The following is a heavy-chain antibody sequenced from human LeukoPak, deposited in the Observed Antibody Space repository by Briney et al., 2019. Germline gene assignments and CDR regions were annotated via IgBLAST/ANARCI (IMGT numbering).Heavy chain of an antibody. CDR3: AREMSAGPFDY. CDR1: GGSISSGGYY. V-gene: IGHV4-30-2*01. D-gene: IGHD6-13*01. J-gene: IGHJ4*02. CDR2: IYHSGST. Sequence: SETPSLTCTVSGGSISSGGYYWSWIRQPPGKGLEWIGYIYHSGSTYYNPSLKSRVTISVDRSKNQFSLKLSSVTAADTAVYYCAREMSAGPFDYWGQGTLVTVSS.